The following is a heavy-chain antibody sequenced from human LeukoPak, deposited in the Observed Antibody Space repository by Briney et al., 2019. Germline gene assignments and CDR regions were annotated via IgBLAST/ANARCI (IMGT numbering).Heavy chain of an antibody. CDR3: ARGPILTGYYMLLGEYNWNDLFDY. CDR1: GFTFSSYW. D-gene: IGHD3-9*01. CDR2: INSDGSST. J-gene: IGHJ4*02. Sequence: GRSLRLSCAASGFTFSSYWMHWVRQAPGKGLVWVSRINSDGSSTSYADSVKGRFTISRDNAKNTLYLQMNSLRAEDTAVYYCARGPILTGYYMLLGEYNWNDLFDYWGQGTLVTVSS. V-gene: IGHV3-74*01.